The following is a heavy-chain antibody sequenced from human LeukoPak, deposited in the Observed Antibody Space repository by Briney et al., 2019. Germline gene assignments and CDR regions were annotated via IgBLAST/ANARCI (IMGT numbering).Heavy chain of an antibody. J-gene: IGHJ4*02. V-gene: IGHV1-69*04. CDR1: EGTFSSYA. Sequence: SVKVSCKASEGTFSSYAIGWVRQAPGQGLEWMGRIIPILGIANYAQKFQGRVTITADKSTSTAYMELSSLRSEDTAVYYCARVEETWYWGQGTLVTVSS. CDR3: ARVEETWY. CDR2: IIPILGIA. D-gene: IGHD3-3*01.